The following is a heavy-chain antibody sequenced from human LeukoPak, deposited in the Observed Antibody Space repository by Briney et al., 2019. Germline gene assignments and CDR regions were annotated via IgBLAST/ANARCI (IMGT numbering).Heavy chain of an antibody. Sequence: GGSLRLSCAASGFAFSTYAMHWVRQAPGKGLEWVAVISYDGSSKYYADSVKGRFTISRDNSKNTLYLQMNSLRAEDTAVYYCARARSSYGYGDAFDIWGQGTMVTVSS. J-gene: IGHJ3*02. CDR3: ARARSSYGYGDAFDI. CDR1: GFAFSTYA. V-gene: IGHV3-30*04. CDR2: ISYDGSSK. D-gene: IGHD5-18*01.